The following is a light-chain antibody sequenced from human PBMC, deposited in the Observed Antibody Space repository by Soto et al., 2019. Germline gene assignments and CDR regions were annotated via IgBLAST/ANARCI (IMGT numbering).Light chain of an antibody. CDR1: QDISNY. Sequence: DLQMTQSPSSLSASVGDRVTITCQASQDISNYLSWYQRKPGKAPKLLIDDASNLETGVPSRFSGSGSGTDFTFTISTLQPEDIATYYCQQYDNLPLTFGGGTKVEIK. CDR2: DAS. CDR3: QQYDNLPLT. J-gene: IGKJ4*01. V-gene: IGKV1-33*01.